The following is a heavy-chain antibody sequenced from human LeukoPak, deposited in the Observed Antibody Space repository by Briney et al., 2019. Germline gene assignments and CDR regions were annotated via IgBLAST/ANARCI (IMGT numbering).Heavy chain of an antibody. J-gene: IGHJ4*02. CDR2: IKQGGSEK. CDR3: ARDLGATIFDFDY. Sequence: GGSLRLSCAASEFTFFTYWMTWVRQAPGKGLEWVDNIKQGGSEKYYVDSVKGRFTISRDNAKNSLYLQMNSLRVEDTAVYYCARDLGATIFDFDYWGQGTLVTVSS. CDR1: EFTFFTYW. D-gene: IGHD5-12*01. V-gene: IGHV3-7*01.